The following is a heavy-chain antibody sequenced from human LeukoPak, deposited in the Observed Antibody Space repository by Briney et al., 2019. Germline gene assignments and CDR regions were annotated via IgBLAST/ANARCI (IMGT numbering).Heavy chain of an antibody. J-gene: IGHJ4*02. D-gene: IGHD6-13*01. CDR3: ARDGKIAAAGTFDY. CDR1: GFTFSTYA. Sequence: PGGSLRLSCAASGFTFSTYAMTWVRQAPGKGLEWVAVISYDGSNKYYADSVKGRFTISRDNSKNTLYLQMNSLRAEDTAVYYCARDGKIAAAGTFDYWGQGTLVTVSS. V-gene: IGHV3-30-3*01. CDR2: ISYDGSNK.